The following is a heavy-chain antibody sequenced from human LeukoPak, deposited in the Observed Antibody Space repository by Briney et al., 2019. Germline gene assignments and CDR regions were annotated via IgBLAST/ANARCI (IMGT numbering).Heavy chain of an antibody. CDR3: AREHTSGTRGLDY. J-gene: IGHJ4*02. Sequence: SETLSVTCAVSGYSISSGYYWGWIRQPPGKGLEWIGSIYHSGSTYYNPSLKSRVTISVDTSKNQFSLKLSSVTSADTAVYYCAREHTSGTRGLDYWGRGTLVTVSS. CDR2: IYHSGST. D-gene: IGHD3-10*01. V-gene: IGHV4-38-2*02. CDR1: GYSISSGYY.